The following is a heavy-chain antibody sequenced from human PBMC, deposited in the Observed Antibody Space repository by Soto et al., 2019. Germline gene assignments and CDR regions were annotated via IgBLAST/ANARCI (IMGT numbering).Heavy chain of an antibody. CDR2: ISYDGSTI. D-gene: IGHD5-12*01. CDR3: AKGPWHLAHGHYFDY. CDR1: GFTFSSYA. J-gene: IGHJ4*02. V-gene: IGHV3-30*18. Sequence: QVQVVESGGGVVQPGRSLRLSCAASGFTFSSYAMHWVRQAPGKGLEWVAGISYDGSTIYYVDSVKGRFTVSRDNSKNTLYLHMNSLRSEDTAVYSCAKGPWHLAHGHYFDYWGQRTLVTVSS.